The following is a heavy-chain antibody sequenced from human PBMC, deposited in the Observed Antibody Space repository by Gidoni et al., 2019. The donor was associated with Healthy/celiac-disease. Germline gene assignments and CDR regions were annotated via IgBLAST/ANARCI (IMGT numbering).Heavy chain of an antibody. Sequence: QVQLQESGPGLAKPYQTLSLTCHVSGGSISSGGYYWSWIRQHPGKGLEWIGYIYYSGSTYYNPSLKSRVTISVDTSKNQFSLKLSSVTAADTAVYYCASGGNCSGGSCYGSDAFDIWGQGTMVTVSS. D-gene: IGHD2-15*01. J-gene: IGHJ3*02. CDR3: ASGGNCSGGSCYGSDAFDI. CDR2: IYYSGST. CDR1: GGSISSGGYY. V-gene: IGHV4-31*03.